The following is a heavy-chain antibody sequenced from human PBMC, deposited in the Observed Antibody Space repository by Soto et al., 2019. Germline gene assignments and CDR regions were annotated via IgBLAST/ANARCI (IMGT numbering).Heavy chain of an antibody. D-gene: IGHD5-12*01. CDR3: ARVIDTVATGGNAFDI. J-gene: IGHJ3*02. V-gene: IGHV4-31*03. CDR1: GGSISSGGYY. Sequence: PSETLSLTCTVSGGSISSGGYYWSWHRQHPGKSLEWIGYIYYSGSTYYNPSLKSRITISVDTSKNQFSLKLSSVTAADTAVYYCARVIDTVATGGNAFDIWGQGTMVTVSS. CDR2: IYYSGST.